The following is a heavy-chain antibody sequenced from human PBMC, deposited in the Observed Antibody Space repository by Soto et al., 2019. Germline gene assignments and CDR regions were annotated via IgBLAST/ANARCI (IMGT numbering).Heavy chain of an antibody. CDR3: AREDLGTYYDFWSGSEVSYYYYGMDV. Sequence: ASVKVSCKASGYTFTSYYMHWVRQAPGQGLEWMGIINPSGGSTSYAQKFQGRVTMTRDTSTSTVYMELSSLRSEDTAVYYCAREDLGTYYDFWSGSEVSYYYYGMDVWGQGTTVTVSS. CDR2: INPSGGST. V-gene: IGHV1-46*01. D-gene: IGHD3-3*01. CDR1: GYTFTSYY. J-gene: IGHJ6*02.